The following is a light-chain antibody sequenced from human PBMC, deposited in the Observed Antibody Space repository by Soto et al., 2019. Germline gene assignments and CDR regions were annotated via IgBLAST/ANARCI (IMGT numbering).Light chain of an antibody. V-gene: IGKV3-15*01. CDR3: QQYNDWPPTGFT. J-gene: IGKJ3*01. Sequence: EIVMTQSPATLSVSPGERVTLSCRASQSVSTNLAWYQQKPGRGPRLLIYGATARATGIADRFSGSGSGTEFTLAISSLQSEDFAVYYCQQYNDWPPTGFTFGPGTKVEIK. CDR2: GAT. CDR1: QSVSTN.